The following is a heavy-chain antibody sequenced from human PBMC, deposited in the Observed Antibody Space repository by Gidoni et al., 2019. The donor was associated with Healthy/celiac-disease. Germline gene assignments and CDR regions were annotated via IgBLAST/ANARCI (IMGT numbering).Heavy chain of an antibody. CDR2: IYTSGST. D-gene: IGHD3-9*01. V-gene: IGHV4-4*07. CDR3: ARDHYDILTGYYPSV. Sequence: QVQLQESGPGLVTPSETLSPTCTVSGGSIRSYYWSWFRQPAGKVLEWIGRIYTSGSTNYNPSLKSRVTMSVDTSKNQFSLKLSSVTAADTAVYYCARDHYDILTGYYPSVWGRGTLVTVSS. J-gene: IGHJ2*01. CDR1: GGSIRSYY.